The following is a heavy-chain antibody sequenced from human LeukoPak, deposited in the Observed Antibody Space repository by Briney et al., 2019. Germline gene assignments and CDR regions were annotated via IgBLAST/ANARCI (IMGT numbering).Heavy chain of an antibody. CDR3: ASGGSHSSSWYAGY. CDR2: IYSGDTT. D-gene: IGHD6-13*01. Sequence: PGGSLRLSCAASGFTVSSTCMSWVRQAPGKGLEWVSFIYSGDTTYYADSVKGRFTISRDNAKNSLYLQMNSLRAEDTAVYYCASGGSHSSSWYAGYWGQGTLVTVSS. V-gene: IGHV3-53*01. CDR1: GFTVSSTC. J-gene: IGHJ4*02.